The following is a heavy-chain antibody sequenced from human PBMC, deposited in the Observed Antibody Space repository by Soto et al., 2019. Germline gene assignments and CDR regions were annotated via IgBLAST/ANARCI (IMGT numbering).Heavy chain of an antibody. CDR3: ARGRGATSSYYYYGMDV. Sequence: GASVKVSCKASGGTFSSYAISWVRQAPGQGLEWMGGIIPIFGTANYAQKFQGRVTITADESTSTAYMELSSLRSEDTAVYYCARGRGATSSYYYYGMDVWGQGTTVTVSS. CDR1: GGTFSSYA. V-gene: IGHV1-69*13. D-gene: IGHD1-26*01. J-gene: IGHJ6*02. CDR2: IIPIFGTA.